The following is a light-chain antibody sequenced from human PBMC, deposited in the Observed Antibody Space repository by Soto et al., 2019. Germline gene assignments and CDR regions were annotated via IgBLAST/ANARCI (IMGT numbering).Light chain of an antibody. CDR2: DAS. V-gene: IGKV1-5*01. Sequence: IQMTQSPSTLSASVGDIFTITCRASHNIERWMAWYQQKPGKAPSLLIFDASTLHSGVPSRFSGSGSGAEFTLTISSLQPDDFATYYCQQYNTYSRTFGQGTKVDIK. CDR1: HNIERW. J-gene: IGKJ1*01. CDR3: QQYNTYSRT.